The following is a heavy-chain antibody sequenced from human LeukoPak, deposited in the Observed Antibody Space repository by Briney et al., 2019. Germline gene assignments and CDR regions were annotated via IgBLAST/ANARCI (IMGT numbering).Heavy chain of an antibody. D-gene: IGHD3-3*01. CDR1: GGSISSSSYY. V-gene: IGHV4-39*01. J-gene: IGHJ5*02. CDR2: IYYSGST. Sequence: SETLSLTCTVSGGSISSSSYYWGWIRQPPGKGLEWIGSIYYSGSTYYNPSLKSRVTISVDTSKNQFSPKLSSVTAAGTAVYYCARLSDFGDWFDPWGQGTLVTVSS. CDR3: ARLSDFGDWFDP.